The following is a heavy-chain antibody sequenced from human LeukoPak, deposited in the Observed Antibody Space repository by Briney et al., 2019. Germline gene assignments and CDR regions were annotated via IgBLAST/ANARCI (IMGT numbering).Heavy chain of an antibody. CDR1: GFTFSSYS. CDR3: ARDRGSYYFDY. D-gene: IGHD1-26*01. CDR2: ISSSSSTI. J-gene: IGHJ4*02. V-gene: IGHV3-48*01. Sequence: GGSLRLSCAASGFTFSSYSMNWVRQAPGKGLEWVSYISSSSSTIYYADSVKGRFTISRDNAKNSLYLQMNSLRAEDTAVYYCARDRGSYYFDYWGQGTLVTVSS.